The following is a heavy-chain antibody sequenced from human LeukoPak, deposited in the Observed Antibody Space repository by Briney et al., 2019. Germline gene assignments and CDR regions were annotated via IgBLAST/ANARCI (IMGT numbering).Heavy chain of an antibody. CDR3: ARVHYNTAMVDIDY. CDR1: GFTFSSYE. CDR2: ISSSGSSI. Sequence: GGSLRPSCAASGFTFSSYEMHWVRQAPGKGLEWISYISSSGSSIYYADSVKGRFTISRDNGKNSLYLQMNSLRAEDTAVYYCARVHYNTAMVDIDYWGQGTLVTVSS. V-gene: IGHV3-48*03. J-gene: IGHJ4*02. D-gene: IGHD5-18*01.